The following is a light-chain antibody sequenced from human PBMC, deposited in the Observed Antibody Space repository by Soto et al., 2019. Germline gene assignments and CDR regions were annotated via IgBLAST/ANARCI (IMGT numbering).Light chain of an antibody. J-gene: IGKJ1*01. CDR3: QHYYNWPRT. CDR2: GAS. Sequence: EIVMTQSPATLSVSPGDRVTLSCRASQSISRNLAWYQQRPGQAPRLLIYGASTRATGIPAWFSGSGSGTEFTLTISSLQSEDFAVYFCQHYYNWPRTFGQGTKVDI. V-gene: IGKV3-15*01. CDR1: QSISRN.